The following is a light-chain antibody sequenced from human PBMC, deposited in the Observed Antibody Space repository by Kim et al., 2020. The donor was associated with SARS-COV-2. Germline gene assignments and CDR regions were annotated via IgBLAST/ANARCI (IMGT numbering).Light chain of an antibody. CDR3: QQYYSTPHT. V-gene: IGKV4-1*01. CDR1: QRVSYSSNNKDY. CDR2: WAS. J-gene: IGKJ2*01. Sequence: RATINCKSSQRVSYSSNNKDYLAWYQHKPGQPPKLLIYWASTRESGVPDRFSGSGSGTDFTLTISSLQAEDVAVYYCQQYYSTPHTFGQGTKLEI.